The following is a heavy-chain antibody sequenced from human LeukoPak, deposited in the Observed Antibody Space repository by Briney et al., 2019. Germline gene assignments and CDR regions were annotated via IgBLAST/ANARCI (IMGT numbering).Heavy chain of an antibody. CDR1: GFTFSSYA. J-gene: IGHJ4*02. Sequence: GGSLRLSCAASGFTFSSYAMHWVRQAPGKGLEWVALVSSDGSSKNYANSVKGRFAISRDNSKNTVFLQMDSLRAEDTAMYYCSRSSVWKWLNFDRWGQGALVTVSP. V-gene: IGHV3-30*09. D-gene: IGHD6-19*01. CDR3: SRSSVWKWLNFDR. CDR2: VSSDGSSK.